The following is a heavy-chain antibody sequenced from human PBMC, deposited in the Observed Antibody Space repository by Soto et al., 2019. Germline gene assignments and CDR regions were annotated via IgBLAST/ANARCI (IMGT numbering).Heavy chain of an antibody. D-gene: IGHD3-22*01. V-gene: IGHV3-23*01. J-gene: IGHJ4*02. CDR1: GFTFSSYA. CDR2: IRGSGAST. Sequence: VQLLESGGGLVQPGGSLRLSCAASGFTFSSYAMNWVRQAPGKGLEWVSGIRGSGASTYYADSVKGRFTISRDNSKNTVYLQMNSLRAEDTAVYYCAKDLSGDGYYYFDYWGRGTLVTVSS. CDR3: AKDLSGDGYYYFDY.